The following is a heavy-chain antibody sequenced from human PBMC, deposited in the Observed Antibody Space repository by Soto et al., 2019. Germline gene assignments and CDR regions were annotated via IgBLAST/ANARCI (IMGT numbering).Heavy chain of an antibody. J-gene: IGHJ5*02. V-gene: IGHV5-51*03. CDR1: GYTFTNYW. CDR2: IYPGDSDI. Sequence: EVQLVQSGAEVKKPGESLKISCKGSGYTFTNYWIGWVRQMPGKGLEWMGIIYPGDSDIRYSPSFQGQVTISADESNSTADLQWSSLKASDTAMYDCARWGSSWPGRRESWFDPWGQGTLVTVSS. CDR3: ARWGSSWPGRRESWFDP. D-gene: IGHD6-13*01.